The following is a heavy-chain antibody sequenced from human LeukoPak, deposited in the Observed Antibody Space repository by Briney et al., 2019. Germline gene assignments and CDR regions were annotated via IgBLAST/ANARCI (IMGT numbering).Heavy chain of an antibody. CDR3: ARSETGFWSGYYCYY. CDR1: GFTFSSYG. J-gene: IGHJ4*02. Sequence: PGRSLRLSCAASGFTFSSYGMHWVRQAPGKGLEWVAVISYDGSNKYYADSVKGRFTISRDNSKNTLYLQMNSLRAEDTAVYYCARSETGFWSGYYCYYWGQGTLVTVSS. D-gene: IGHD3-3*01. CDR2: ISYDGSNK. V-gene: IGHV3-30*03.